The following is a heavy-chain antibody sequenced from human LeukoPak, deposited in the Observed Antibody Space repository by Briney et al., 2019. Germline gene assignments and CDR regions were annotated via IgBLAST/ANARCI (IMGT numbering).Heavy chain of an antibody. CDR3: ARDPAYYDILTGLDY. J-gene: IGHJ4*02. V-gene: IGHV4-4*02. Sequence: SGTLSLTCAVSGGSISSSNWWSWVRQPPGKGLEWIGEIYHSGSTNYNPSLKSRVTISVDKSKNQFSLKLSSVTAADTAVYYCARDPAYYDILTGLDYWGQGTLVTVSS. CDR1: GGSISSSNW. D-gene: IGHD3-9*01. CDR2: IYHSGST.